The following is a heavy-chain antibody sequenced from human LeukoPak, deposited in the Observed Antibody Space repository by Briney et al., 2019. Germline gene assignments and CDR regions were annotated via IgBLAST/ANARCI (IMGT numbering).Heavy chain of an antibody. CDR2: INWNGGST. Sequence: PGGSLRLSCAASGFTFDDYGMSWVRQAPGKGLEWVSGINWNGGSTGYADSVKGRFTISRDNAKNSVYLQMNSLRVEDTAVYYCARDFRFHDDYWGQGTLVTVSS. J-gene: IGHJ4*02. CDR3: ARDFRFHDDY. V-gene: IGHV3-20*04. CDR1: GFTFDDYG.